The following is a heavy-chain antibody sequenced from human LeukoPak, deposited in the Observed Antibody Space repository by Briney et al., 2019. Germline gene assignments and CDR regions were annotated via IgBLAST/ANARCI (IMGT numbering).Heavy chain of an antibody. CDR2: IIPIFGTA. J-gene: IGHJ4*02. Sequence: SVKVSCKASGGTFSSYAISWVRQAPGQGLECMGGIIPIFGTANYAQKFQGRVTITADKSTSTAYMELSSLRSEDTAVYYCAVPQDTAMDHFDYWGQGTLVTVSS. D-gene: IGHD5-18*01. CDR3: AVPQDTAMDHFDY. V-gene: IGHV1-69*06. CDR1: GGTFSSYA.